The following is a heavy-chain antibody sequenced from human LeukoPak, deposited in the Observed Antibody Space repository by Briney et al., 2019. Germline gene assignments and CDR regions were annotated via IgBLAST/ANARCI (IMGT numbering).Heavy chain of an antibody. J-gene: IGHJ4*02. CDR1: GGSISPYF. V-gene: IGHV4-59*08. CDR3: ARHYPNHRYDSSGYYYGGFDY. D-gene: IGHD3-22*01. Sequence: SETLSLTCTVSGGSISPYFWSWIRQPPGKGLDWIGYIYYTGSTSYNPSLKSRVTISADTSKNQFSLKLRSVTAADTAVYYCARHYPNHRYDSSGYYYGGFDYWGQGTPVTVSS. CDR2: IYYTGST.